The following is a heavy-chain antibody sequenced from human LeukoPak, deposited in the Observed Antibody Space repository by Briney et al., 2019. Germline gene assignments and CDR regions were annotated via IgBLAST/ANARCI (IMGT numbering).Heavy chain of an antibody. D-gene: IGHD4-17*01. CDR2: INHSGST. V-gene: IGHV4-34*01. CDR1: GGSFSGYY. Sequence: SETLSLTCAVYGGSFSGYYWSWIRQPPGKGLEWIGEINHSGSTNYNPSLKSRVTISVDTSKNQFSLKLSSVTAADTAVYYCARARRGLTTATPHYYYYYGMDVWGQGTTVTVSS. J-gene: IGHJ6*02. CDR3: ARARRGLTTATPHYYYYYGMDV.